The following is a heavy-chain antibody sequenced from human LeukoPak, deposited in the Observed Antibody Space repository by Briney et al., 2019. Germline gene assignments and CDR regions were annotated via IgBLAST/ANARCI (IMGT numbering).Heavy chain of an antibody. V-gene: IGHV3-30*02. Sequence: GGSLRLSCAASGFTFSGYGMHWVRQAPGNGLEWVAFICYDGGIKYYVDSVKGRFTISRDNSKNTLYLQMNSLTPEDTAEYYCAKGAGFQPAQKWAAYYYYMDVWGKGTTVTISS. CDR3: AKGAGFQPAQKWAAYYYYMDV. D-gene: IGHD1-26*01. CDR1: GFTFSGYG. CDR2: ICYDGGIK. J-gene: IGHJ6*03.